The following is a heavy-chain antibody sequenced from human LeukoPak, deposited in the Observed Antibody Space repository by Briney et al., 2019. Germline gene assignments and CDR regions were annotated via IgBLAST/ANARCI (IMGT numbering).Heavy chain of an antibody. CDR3: ARQEYYDSSPNWFDP. J-gene: IGHJ5*02. CDR2: LYYDGRT. D-gene: IGHD3-22*01. V-gene: IGHV4-39*01. Sequence: PSETLSLTCTVFGDSVSSSNYYWAWFRQPPGKGLDWIGSLYYDGRTYYNPSLESRVTISVDTSKNQFSLKLSSVTAADTAVYYCARQEYYDSSPNWFDPWGQGTLVTVSS. CDR1: GDSVSSSNYY.